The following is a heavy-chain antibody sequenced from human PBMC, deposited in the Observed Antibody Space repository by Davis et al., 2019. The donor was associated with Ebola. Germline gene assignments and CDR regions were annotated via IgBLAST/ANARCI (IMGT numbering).Heavy chain of an antibody. CDR3: ARYSSSRKSGGMDV. CDR2: INHSGST. Sequence: SETLSLTCAVYGWSFSGYYWNWIRQPPGKGLEWIGEINHSGSTNYSPSLKSRGTISVDTSKNQFSLKLTSVTAAHPAVYYCARYSSSRKSGGMDVWGKRTTVTVSS. V-gene: IGHV4-34*01. D-gene: IGHD6-13*01. J-gene: IGHJ6*01. CDR1: GWSFSGYY.